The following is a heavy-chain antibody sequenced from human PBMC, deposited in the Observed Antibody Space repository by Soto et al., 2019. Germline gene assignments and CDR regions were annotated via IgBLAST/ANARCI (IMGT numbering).Heavy chain of an antibody. CDR2: IFSSDIK. V-gene: IGHV2-26*01. CDR3: ARIIGNLDFWNGYLLTDNWFGP. Sequence: QVTLKESGPVLVKPTETLTLTCTVSGFSLSDAKMGVSWIRQSPGKALEWLAHIFSSDIKSYNPLLKNRLTISKDTSKSHVVLTWTNMDPVDTATYYCARIIGNLDFWNGYLLTDNWFGPWGQGTQVTVSS. CDR1: GFSLSDAKMG. J-gene: IGHJ5*02. D-gene: IGHD3-3*01.